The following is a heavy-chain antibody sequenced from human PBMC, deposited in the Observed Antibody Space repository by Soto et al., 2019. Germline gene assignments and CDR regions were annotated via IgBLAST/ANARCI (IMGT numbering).Heavy chain of an antibody. V-gene: IGHV3-23*01. CDR1: GFTFSSYA. CDR2: ISCSGGST. CDR3: AKGGYCSSTSCPNAFDI. D-gene: IGHD2-2*01. Sequence: PGGSLRLSCAASGFTFSSYAMSWVRQAPGKGLEWVSAISCSGGSTYYADSVKGRFTISRDNSKNTLYLQMNSLRAEDTAVYYCAKGGYCSSTSCPNAFDIWGQGTMVTVSS. J-gene: IGHJ3*02.